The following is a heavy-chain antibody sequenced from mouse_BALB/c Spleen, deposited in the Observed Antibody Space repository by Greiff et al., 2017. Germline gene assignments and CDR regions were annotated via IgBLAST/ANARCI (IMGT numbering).Heavy chain of an antibody. J-gene: IGHJ2*01. CDR1: GYTFTSYT. V-gene: IGHV1-4*02. D-gene: IGHD1-1*01. CDR2: INPSSGYT. Sequence: VQLQQSAAELARPGASVKMSCKASGYTFTSYTMHWVKQRPGQGLEWIGYINPSSGYTEYNQKFKDKTTLTADKSSSTAYMQLSSLTSEDSAVYYCARDYGRDIDYWGQGTTLTVSS. CDR3: ARDYGRDIDY.